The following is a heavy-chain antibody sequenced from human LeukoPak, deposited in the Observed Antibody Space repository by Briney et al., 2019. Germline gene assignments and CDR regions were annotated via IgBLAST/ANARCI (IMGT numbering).Heavy chain of an antibody. CDR2: ISYDGSNK. J-gene: IGHJ4*02. CDR1: GFTFSSYA. D-gene: IGHD6-13*01. V-gene: IGHV3-30-3*01. CDR3: ARDLSAAGTIDY. Sequence: GGSLRLSCAASGFTFSSYAMHWVRQAPGKGLEWMAVISYDGSNKYYADSVKGRFTISRDNSKNTLYLQMNSLRAEDTAVYYCARDLSAAGTIDYWGQGTLVTVSS.